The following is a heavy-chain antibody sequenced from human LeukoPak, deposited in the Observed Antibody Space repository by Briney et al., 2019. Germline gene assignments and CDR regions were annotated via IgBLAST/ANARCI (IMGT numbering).Heavy chain of an antibody. CDR2: IKSKSEGGTT. V-gene: IGHV3-15*01. CDR3: TTPTVTTFGY. D-gene: IGHD4-17*01. CDR1: GFTFSNAW. Sequence: GGSLRLSCAASGFTFSNAWMNWVRQAPGKGLEWVGRIKSKSEGGTTDHAAPVKGRFTISRDDSKNTLYLQMNSLKTEDTAVYYCTTPTVTTFGYWGQGTLVTVSS. J-gene: IGHJ4*02.